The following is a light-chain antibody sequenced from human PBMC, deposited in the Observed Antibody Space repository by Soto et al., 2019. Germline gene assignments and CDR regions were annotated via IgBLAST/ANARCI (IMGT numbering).Light chain of an antibody. CDR1: QSISHW. CDR2: KAS. J-gene: IGKJ1*01. CDR3: QHYSTYVWT. V-gene: IGKV1-5*03. Sequence: DIQMTQSPSTLSASVGDRVTITCRASQSISHWLAWYQQKPGQAPKVLIYKASVLENGVASRFSGRGFGTEFTLTINYLQPDDSASFFCQHYSTYVWTFGQGTRVDIK.